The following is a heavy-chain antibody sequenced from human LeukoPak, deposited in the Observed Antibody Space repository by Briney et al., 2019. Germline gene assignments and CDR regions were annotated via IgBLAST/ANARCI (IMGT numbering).Heavy chain of an antibody. J-gene: IGHJ4*02. D-gene: IGHD3-10*01. Sequence: GGSLRLSCAASGFIFSNYGMNWVRQAPGKGLEWVAAISASGSATSYADSVRGRFTISRDNSRSTLYLQMNSLRPEDTAIYYCAREGYYGSGSPPSLYFDYWGQGTLVTVSS. CDR1: GFIFSNYG. CDR3: AREGYYGSGSPPSLYFDY. CDR2: ISASGSAT. V-gene: IGHV3-23*01.